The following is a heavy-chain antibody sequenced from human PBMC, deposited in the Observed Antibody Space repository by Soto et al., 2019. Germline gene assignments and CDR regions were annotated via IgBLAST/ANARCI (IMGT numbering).Heavy chain of an antibody. D-gene: IGHD3-10*01. CDR1: GFTLQNYA. CDR3: AKGKSTGDIDWFDP. CDR2: LIGGHYGT. J-gene: IGHJ5*02. V-gene: IGHV3-23*01. Sequence: LRLSFTASGFTLQNYAMAWVRQAPGKGLEWVSTLIGGHYGTAYSYSVKGRFTVSRDNSKNCLYLQMNSLGVEDTAMYFCAKGKSTGDIDWFDPWGQGSLVTVSS.